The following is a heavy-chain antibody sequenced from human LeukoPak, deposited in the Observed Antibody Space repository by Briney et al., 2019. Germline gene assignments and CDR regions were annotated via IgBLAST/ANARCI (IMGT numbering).Heavy chain of an antibody. CDR1: GGSISSISSNNYH. J-gene: IGHJ3*02. Sequence: SETLSLTCIVSGGSISSISSNNYHWGWIRQPPGKGLEWIGYIYYSGSTNYNPSLKSRVTISVDTSKNQFSLKLSSVTAADTAVYYCARGRSGYSYVHDAFDIWGHGTMVTVSS. CDR2: IYYSGST. CDR3: ARGRSGYSYVHDAFDI. D-gene: IGHD5-18*01. V-gene: IGHV4-61*05.